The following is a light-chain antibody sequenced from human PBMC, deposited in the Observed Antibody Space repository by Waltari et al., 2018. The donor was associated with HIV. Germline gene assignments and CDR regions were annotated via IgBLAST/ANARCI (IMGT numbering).Light chain of an antibody. CDR2: DNN. V-gene: IGLV1-51*01. J-gene: IGLJ3*02. CDR1: TSTTGNDY. CDR3: GTWDRSLSAAV. Sequence: QSVLTQPHSVSAAPAQKVTIPCSGSTSTTGNDYTSWYQHVPGAAPRLLIYDNNKRPSGIPDRFSGSRSGTSATLGITGLQTGDEAHYYCGTWDRSLSAAVFGGGTKLTVL.